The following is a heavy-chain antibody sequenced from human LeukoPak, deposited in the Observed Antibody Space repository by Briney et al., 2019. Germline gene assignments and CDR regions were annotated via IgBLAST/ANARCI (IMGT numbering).Heavy chain of an antibody. J-gene: IGHJ4*02. D-gene: IGHD1-1*01. Sequence: ASVKVSCKASGYTFTGYYMHWVRQAPGQGLEWMGRIIPISGTPNYAQKFQGRVTITADKSTSTTYMELSSLRSEDTAVYFCAGDWNALDYWGQGTLVTVSS. CDR1: GYTFTGYY. CDR3: AGDWNALDY. CDR2: IIPISGTP. V-gene: IGHV1-69*06.